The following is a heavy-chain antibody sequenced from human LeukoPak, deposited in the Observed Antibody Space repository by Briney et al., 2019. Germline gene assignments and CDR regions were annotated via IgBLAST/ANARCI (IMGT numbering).Heavy chain of an antibody. D-gene: IGHD3-16*02. J-gene: IGHJ4*02. CDR2: ISSSSSYI. CDR1: GFTFSSYS. Sequence: KAGGSLRLSCAASGFTFSSYSMNWVRQAPGKGLEWVSSISSSSSYIYYADSVKGRFTISRDNAKNSLYLQMNSLRAEDTAVYYCARDLVYVWGSYRYKGYFDYWGQGTLVTVSS. V-gene: IGHV3-21*04. CDR3: ARDLVYVWGSYRYKGYFDY.